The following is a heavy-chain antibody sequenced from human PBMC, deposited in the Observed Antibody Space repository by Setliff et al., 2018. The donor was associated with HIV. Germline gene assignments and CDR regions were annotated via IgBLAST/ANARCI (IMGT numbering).Heavy chain of an antibody. D-gene: IGHD2-2*01. J-gene: IGHJ4*02. CDR2: IIPLFNKS. CDR3: ARDQLPPLGYVDY. V-gene: IGHV1-69*13. Sequence: SVKVSCKASGGNFSTYGISWVRQAPGQGLEWMGGIIPLFNKSNNAQKFQDRVTITADESTSTAYMELSSLRSEDTAVYYCARDQLPPLGYVDYWGQGTLVTVSS. CDR1: GGNFSTYG.